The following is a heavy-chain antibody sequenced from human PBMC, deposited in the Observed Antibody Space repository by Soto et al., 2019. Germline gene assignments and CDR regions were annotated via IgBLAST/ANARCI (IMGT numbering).Heavy chain of an antibody. CDR2: NYAT. CDR3: ARLAEWEYYDGMDV. V-gene: IGHV3-73*01. J-gene: IGHJ6*02. Sequence: NYATAYGASVKGRFSISRDDSKNTAYLQMSSLNTEDTAVYYCARLAEWEYYDGMDVWGQGTTVTVSS. D-gene: IGHD1-26*01.